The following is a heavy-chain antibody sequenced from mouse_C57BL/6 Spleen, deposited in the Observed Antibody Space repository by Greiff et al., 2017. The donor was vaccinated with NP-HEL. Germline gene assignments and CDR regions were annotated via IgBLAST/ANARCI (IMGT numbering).Heavy chain of an antibody. CDR1: GFTFSDYG. D-gene: IGHD1-1*01. V-gene: IGHV5-17*01. CDR3: ARSYGSSPYWYFDV. J-gene: IGHJ1*03. Sequence: EVMLVESGGGLVKPGGSLKLSCAASGFTFSDYGMHWVRQAPEKGLEWVAYISSGSSTIYYADTVKGRFTISRDNAKNTLFLQMTSLRSEDTAMYYCARSYGSSPYWYFDVWGTGTTVTVSS. CDR2: ISSGSSTI.